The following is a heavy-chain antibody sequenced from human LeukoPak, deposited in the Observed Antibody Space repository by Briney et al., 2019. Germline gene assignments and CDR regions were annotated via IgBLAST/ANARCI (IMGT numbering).Heavy chain of an antibody. V-gene: IGHV1-2*02. J-gene: IGHJ3*02. D-gene: IGHD6-19*01. CDR3: AREIVKVAGSLDAFDI. Sequence: ASVKVSCRASGYTFTSYDINWVRQATGQGLEWMGWINPNSGGTNYAQKFQGRVTMTRDTSISTAYMELSRLRSDDTAVYYCAREIVKVAGSLDAFDIWGQGTMVTVSS. CDR2: INPNSGGT. CDR1: GYTFTSYD.